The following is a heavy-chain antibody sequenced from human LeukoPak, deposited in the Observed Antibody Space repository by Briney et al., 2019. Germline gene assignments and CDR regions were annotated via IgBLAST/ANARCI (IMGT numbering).Heavy chain of an antibody. CDR2: VYLGGST. D-gene: IGHD3-16*02. Sequence: PETLSLTCNVSGVSFNYYYWSWIRQPAGKGLEWIGRVYLGGSTNYNPSLKSRVMMSLDKANNQFSLRLSSVTAADTATYYCARDHCDDAACYPFDRWGQGTLDTVSS. V-gene: IGHV4-4*07. CDR3: ARDHCDDAACYPFDR. CDR1: GVSFNYYY. J-gene: IGHJ4*02.